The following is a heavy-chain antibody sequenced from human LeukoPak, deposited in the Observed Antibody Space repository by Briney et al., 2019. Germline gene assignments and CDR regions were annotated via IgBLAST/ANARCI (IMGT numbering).Heavy chain of an antibody. J-gene: IGHJ6*02. Sequence: PSETLSLTCTVSGGSISSYYWSWIRQPPGKGLEWIGYIYYSGSTNYNPSLKSRVTISVDTSKNQFSLKLSSATAADTAVYYCARDLVEYYGSGSYTEVYYYGMDVWGQGTTVTVSS. D-gene: IGHD3-10*01. V-gene: IGHV4-59*01. CDR1: GGSISSYY. CDR3: ARDLVEYYGSGSYTEVYYYGMDV. CDR2: IYYSGST.